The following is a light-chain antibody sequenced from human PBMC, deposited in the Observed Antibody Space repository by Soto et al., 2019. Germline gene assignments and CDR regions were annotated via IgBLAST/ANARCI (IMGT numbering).Light chain of an antibody. Sequence: EILFTQSPATLCLFPGERATLSCRASQSINTNLAWYQQKPGQAPRLLIYGASTRATGIPVRFSGSGSGTEFTLTISSLLSEDFAVYYCQQYKGWPTFGQGTKVDIK. V-gene: IGKV3-15*01. CDR1: QSINTN. CDR3: QQYKGWPT. CDR2: GAS. J-gene: IGKJ1*01.